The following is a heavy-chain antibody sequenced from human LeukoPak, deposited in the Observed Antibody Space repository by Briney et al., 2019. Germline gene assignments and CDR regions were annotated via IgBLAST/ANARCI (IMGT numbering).Heavy chain of an antibody. D-gene: IGHD3-10*01. V-gene: IGHV3-23*01. J-gene: IGHJ4*02. CDR2: ISGSGGST. CDR3: AKKTNMIRGVTNYYFDY. CDR1: GFTFSSYA. Sequence: GRSLRLSCAASGFTFSSYAMSWVRQAPGKGLEWVSAISGSGGSTYYADSVKGRFTISRDNSKNTLYLQMNSLRAEDTAVYYCAKKTNMIRGVTNYYFDYWGQGTLVAVSS.